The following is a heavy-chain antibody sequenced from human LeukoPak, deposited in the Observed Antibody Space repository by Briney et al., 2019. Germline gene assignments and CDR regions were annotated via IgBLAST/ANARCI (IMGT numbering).Heavy chain of an antibody. CDR1: GGSISSYY. CDR3: GRENYYDSSGYFDY. Sequence: PSETLSLTCTVSGGSISSYYWSWIRQPPGKGLEWIGYIYYSGSTNYNPSLKSRVTISVDTSKNQFSLKLSSVTAADTAVYYCGRENYYDSSGYFDYWGQGTLVTVSS. J-gene: IGHJ4*02. D-gene: IGHD3-22*01. V-gene: IGHV4-59*01. CDR2: IYYSGST.